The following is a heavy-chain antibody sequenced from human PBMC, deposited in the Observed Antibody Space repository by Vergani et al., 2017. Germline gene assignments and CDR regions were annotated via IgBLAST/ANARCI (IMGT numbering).Heavy chain of an antibody. D-gene: IGHD3-16*01. CDR3: TKESVYYHYSSGHGYAQYTGFDL. Sequence: EVDLVESGGGLAQPGGSLRLSCEASGITFWKFGMHWVRHGPGKGLEWVSGISWNSGAVDYADSVRGRFTISRDNAKNSLFLEMNSLRFEDTAVYFCTKESVYYHYSSGHGYAQYTGFDLWGQGTLVTVSS. J-gene: IGHJ3*01. V-gene: IGHV3-9*01. CDR1: GITFWKFG. CDR2: ISWNSGAV.